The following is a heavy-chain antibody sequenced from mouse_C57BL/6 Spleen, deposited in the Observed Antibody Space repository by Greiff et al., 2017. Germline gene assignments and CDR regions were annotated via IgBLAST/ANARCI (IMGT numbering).Heavy chain of an antibody. D-gene: IGHD1-1*01. J-gene: IGHJ4*01. CDR3: AKGYGLYAMDY. V-gene: IGHV5-17*01. CDR2: ISSGSSTI. CDR1: GFTFSDYG. Sequence: EVQVVESGGGLVKPGGSLKLSCAASGFTFSDYGMHWVRQAPEKGLEWVAYISSGSSTIYYADTVKGRFTISRDNAKNTLFLQMTSLRSEDTAMYYCAKGYGLYAMDYWGQGTSVTVSS.